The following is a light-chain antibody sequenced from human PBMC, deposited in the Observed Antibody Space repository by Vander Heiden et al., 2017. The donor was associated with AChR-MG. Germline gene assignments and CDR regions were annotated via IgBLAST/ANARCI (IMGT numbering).Light chain of an antibody. CDR3: AAWDDSLNGPV. Sequence: QSLLTQPPSASGTPGQRVTISCTGSSSNIGSNAVNWYQQLPGTAPKLLIYSKNHRPSGVPDRFSGSKSGTSASLAISGLQSEDEADYYCAAWDDSLNGPVFGGGTKLTVL. CDR2: SKN. J-gene: IGLJ2*01. CDR1: SSNIGSNA. V-gene: IGLV1-44*01.